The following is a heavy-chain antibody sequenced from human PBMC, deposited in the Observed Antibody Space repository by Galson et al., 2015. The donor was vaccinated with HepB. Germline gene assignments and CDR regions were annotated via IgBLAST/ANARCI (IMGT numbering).Heavy chain of an antibody. CDR2: IKSEGGGT. D-gene: IGHD3-3*01. V-gene: IGHV3-74*03. CDR3: ARVREEIRDFWDPSYMAGQRDYYYYAMDV. Sequence: SLRLSCAGSGFTLSSYWMHWVRQSPGKGLAWVARIKSEGGGTTYADSVRGRFSVSRDNAKNTLFLQMDSLRVEDTAIYFCARVREEIRDFWDPSYMAGQRDYYYYAMDVWGRGATVTVSS. CDR1: GFTLSSYW. J-gene: IGHJ6*02.